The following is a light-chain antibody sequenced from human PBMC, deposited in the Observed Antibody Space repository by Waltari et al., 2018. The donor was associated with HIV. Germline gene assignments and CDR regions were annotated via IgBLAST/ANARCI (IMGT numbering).Light chain of an antibody. CDR3: QAWDRSVV. Sequence: SYELTQPPSVSVSPGQTASITCSGDQLGDKFVCWYQQRPGQPPVLVMYQDSKRPSGIPERFSGSKSGNTATLTITGTQSMDEADYYCQAWDRSVVFGGGTKLTVL. CDR1: QLGDKF. J-gene: IGLJ2*01. CDR2: QDS. V-gene: IGLV3-1*01.